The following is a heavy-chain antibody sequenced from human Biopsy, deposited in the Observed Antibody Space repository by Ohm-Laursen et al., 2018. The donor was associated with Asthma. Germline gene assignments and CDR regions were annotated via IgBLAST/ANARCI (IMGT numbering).Heavy chain of an antibody. J-gene: IGHJ4*02. CDR2: IHYSGST. Sequence: SDTLSLTWTVSGASIRSYYWTWIRQPPGKGLEWIGNIHYSGSTYSNPSLKSRVTISVDTSKKQISLRLSSVIAADTAVYYCAGFCSGGNCPDHWGQGTLVTVSS. CDR3: AGFCSGGNCPDH. D-gene: IGHD2-15*01. CDR1: GASIRSYY. V-gene: IGHV4-59*07.